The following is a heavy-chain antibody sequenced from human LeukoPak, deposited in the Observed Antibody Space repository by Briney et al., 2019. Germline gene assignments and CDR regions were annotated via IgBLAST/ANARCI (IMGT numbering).Heavy chain of an antibody. Sequence: GRSLRLSCAASGFTFSSYSMHWVRQAPGKGLEWVAVIWYDGSNKYYADSVKGRFTISRDNSKNTLYLQMNSLRAEDTAVYYCARRGIVVVPAAIGAFDIWGQGTMVTVSP. V-gene: IGHV3-33*01. CDR1: GFTFSSYS. D-gene: IGHD2-2*01. J-gene: IGHJ3*02. CDR3: ARRGIVVVPAAIGAFDI. CDR2: IWYDGSNK.